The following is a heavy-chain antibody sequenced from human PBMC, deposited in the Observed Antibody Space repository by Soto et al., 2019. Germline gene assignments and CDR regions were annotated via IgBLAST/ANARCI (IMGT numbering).Heavy chain of an antibody. CDR3: ARDAYDVRAVAGPEYFQH. CDR2: ISSSSSTI. D-gene: IGHD6-19*01. CDR1: GFTFSSYA. V-gene: IGHV3-48*01. Sequence: GGSLRLSCAASGFTFSSYARSWVRQAPGKGLEWVSYISSSSSTIYCADSVNGRFTISRDNAKNSLYLQMNSLRAEDTAVYYCARDAYDVRAVAGPEYFQHWGQGTLVTVSS. J-gene: IGHJ1*01.